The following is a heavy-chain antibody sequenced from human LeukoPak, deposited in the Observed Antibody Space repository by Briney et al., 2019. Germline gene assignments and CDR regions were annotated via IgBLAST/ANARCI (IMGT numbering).Heavy chain of an antibody. CDR3: TRLYCGGGYCYYFDY. CDR2: IRSKANSYAT. Sequence: GGSLRLSCAASGFTFSGSAMHWVRQASGKGLEWVGRIRSKANSYATAYAASVKGRFTISRDDSKDTAYLQMNSLKTEDTAVYYCTRLYCGGGYCYYFDYWGQGTLVTVSS. V-gene: IGHV3-73*01. J-gene: IGHJ4*02. CDR1: GFTFSGSA. D-gene: IGHD2-21*01.